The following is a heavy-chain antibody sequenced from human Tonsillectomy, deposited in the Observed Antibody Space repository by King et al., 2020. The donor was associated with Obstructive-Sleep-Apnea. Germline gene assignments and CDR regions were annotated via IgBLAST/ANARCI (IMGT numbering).Heavy chain of an antibody. Sequence: VQLQQWGAGLLKPSETLSLTCAVYGGSFSGYYWSWIRQPPGKGLEWIGEINHSGSTNYNPSLKSRVTISVDTSKNQFSLKLSSVTAADTAVYYCARESVLMVYANNWFDPWGQGTLVTVSS. V-gene: IGHV4-34*01. D-gene: IGHD2-8*01. CDR3: ARESVLMVYANNWFDP. J-gene: IGHJ5*02. CDR2: INHSGST. CDR1: GGSFSGYY.